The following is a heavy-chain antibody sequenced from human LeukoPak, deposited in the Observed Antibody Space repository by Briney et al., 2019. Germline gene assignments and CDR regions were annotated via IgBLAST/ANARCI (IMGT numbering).Heavy chain of an antibody. V-gene: IGHV4-34*01. CDR2: INHSGST. D-gene: IGHD3-16*01. CDR1: GGSFSGYY. CDR3: ARGVPTTFAYYYYYYMDV. J-gene: IGHJ6*03. Sequence: SETLSLTCAVYGGSFSGYYWSWIRQPPGKGLEWSGEINHSGSTNYNPSLKSRVTISVDTSKNQFSLKRSSVTAADTAVYYCARGVPTTFAYYYYYYMDVWGKGTTVTVSS.